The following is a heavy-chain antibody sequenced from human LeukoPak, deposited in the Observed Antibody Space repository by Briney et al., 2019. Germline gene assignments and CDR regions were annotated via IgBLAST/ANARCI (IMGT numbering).Heavy chain of an antibody. J-gene: IGHJ4*02. Sequence: SVKVSCKASGGTFSSYAISWVRQAPGQGLEWMGGIIPIFGTANYAQKFQGRVTITADESTSTAYMELSSLRSEDTAVYYCAREELPYVWGSYRPDYWGQGTLVAVSS. V-gene: IGHV1-69*13. CDR2: IIPIFGTA. D-gene: IGHD3-16*02. CDR3: AREELPYVWGSYRPDY. CDR1: GGTFSSYA.